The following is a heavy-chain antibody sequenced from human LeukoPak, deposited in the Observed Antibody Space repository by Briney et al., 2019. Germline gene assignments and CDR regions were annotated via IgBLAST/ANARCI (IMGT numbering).Heavy chain of an antibody. V-gene: IGHV4-4*02. J-gene: IGHJ4*02. Sequence: PSETLSLTCAVSGGSISSSNWWSWVRQPPGKGLEWIGEIYHSGSTNYNPSLKSRVTISVDKSKNQFSLKLSSVTAADTAVYYCARAGYCSSTSCYYFDYWGRGTLVTVSS. CDR2: IYHSGST. CDR1: GGSISSSNW. CDR3: ARAGYCSSTSCYYFDY. D-gene: IGHD2-2*01.